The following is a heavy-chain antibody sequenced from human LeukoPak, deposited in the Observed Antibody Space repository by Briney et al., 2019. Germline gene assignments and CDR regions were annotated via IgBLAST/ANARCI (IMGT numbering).Heavy chain of an antibody. CDR1: GYTFTGYY. V-gene: IGHV1-2*02. D-gene: IGHD6-13*01. J-gene: IGHJ4*02. Sequence: ASVKVSCKASGYTFTGYYMHWVRQAPGQGLEWMGWINPNSGGTNYAQKFQGRVTMNRDTSISTAYMELSRLRSDDTAVYYCASSGKSSSWYSSQYYFDYWGQGTLVTVSS. CDR3: ASSGKSSSWYSSQYYFDY. CDR2: INPNSGGT.